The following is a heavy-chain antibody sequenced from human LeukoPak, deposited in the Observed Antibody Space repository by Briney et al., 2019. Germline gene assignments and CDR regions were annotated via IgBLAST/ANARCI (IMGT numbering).Heavy chain of an antibody. CDR3: ARVGSSGWYGAFDI. Sequence: SETLSLTCTVSGGYISSYYWSWIRQPAGKGLEWIGRIYTSGSTNYNPSLKSRVTISVDTSKNQFSLKLSSVTAADTAVYYCARVGSSGWYGAFDIWGQGTMVTVSS. D-gene: IGHD6-19*01. V-gene: IGHV4-4*07. CDR2: IYTSGST. CDR1: GGYISSYY. J-gene: IGHJ3*02.